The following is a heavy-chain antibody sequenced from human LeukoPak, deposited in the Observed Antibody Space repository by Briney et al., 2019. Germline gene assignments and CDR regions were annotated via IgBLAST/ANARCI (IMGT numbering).Heavy chain of an antibody. CDR2: IYSGGST. CDR1: GFTVSSNY. J-gene: IGHJ4*02. CDR3: ARGTSGWSPAPFDY. V-gene: IGHV3-53*01. D-gene: IGHD6-19*01. Sequence: GGSLRLSCAASGFTVSSNYMSWVRQAPGQGLEWVSVIYSGGSTYYADSVKGRFTISRDNSKNTLYLQMNSLRAEDTAVYYCARGTSGWSPAPFDYWGQGTLLTVSS.